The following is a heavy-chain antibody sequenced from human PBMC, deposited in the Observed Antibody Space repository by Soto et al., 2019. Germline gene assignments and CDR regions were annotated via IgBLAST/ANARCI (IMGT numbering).Heavy chain of an antibody. CDR3: AKDFYLYLAASLDA. CDR2: ISFDGKTE. D-gene: IGHD6-25*01. CDR1: GFTFSDSG. J-gene: IGHJ6*02. Sequence: QVQLVESGGGVVQPGRSLRLSCVASGFTFSDSGFHWVRQAPGKGLEWVALISFDGKTENSADSVKGRFTISRDNSKNALYLQMSSLRADDTAVYYCAKDFYLYLAASLDAWGQGTTVTVSS. V-gene: IGHV3-30*18.